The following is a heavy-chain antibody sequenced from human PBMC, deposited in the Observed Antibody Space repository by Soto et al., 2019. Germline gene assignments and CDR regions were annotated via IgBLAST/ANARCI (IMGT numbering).Heavy chain of an antibody. V-gene: IGHV3-15*01. CDR1: GFTFSNAW. CDR2: IKSKTDGGTT. D-gene: IGHD3-3*01. J-gene: IGHJ6*02. CDR3: TSVPXGRFLEWFNYYYYGMDV. Sequence: PGGSLRLSCAASGFTFSNAWMSWVRQAPGKGLEWVGRIKSKTDGGTTDYAAPVKGRFTISRDDSKNTLYLQMNSLKTEDTAVYYCTSVPXGRFLEWFNYYYYGMDVWGQGTTVTVSS.